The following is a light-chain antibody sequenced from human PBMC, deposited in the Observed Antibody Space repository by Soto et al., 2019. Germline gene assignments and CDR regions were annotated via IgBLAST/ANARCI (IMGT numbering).Light chain of an antibody. Sequence: QSVLTQPASVSGSPGQSITISCTGTSTDIGGYNFVSWYQQHPGKAPKLVIYEVTNRPSGVSHRFSGSKSGNTASLTISGLQAEDEADYYCSSYTSSSDLAFGGGTKLTVL. CDR2: EVT. CDR1: STDIGGYNF. J-gene: IGLJ2*01. CDR3: SSYTSSSDLA. V-gene: IGLV2-14*01.